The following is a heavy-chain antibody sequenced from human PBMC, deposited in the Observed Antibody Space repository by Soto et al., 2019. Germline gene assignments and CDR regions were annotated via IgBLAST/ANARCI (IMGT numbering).Heavy chain of an antibody. V-gene: IGHV1-69*18. CDR2: IIPIFDSS. CDR1: GGTFSSFA. D-gene: IGHD3-22*01. Sequence: QVQLVQSGAEVKKPGSSVKVSCKASGGTFSSFAISWVRQAPGQGIEWMGRIIPIFDSSNYAQKFQGRVTITADESTSTAYMELSSLRSEDTAVFYCVGYYYDTSGYYYDYWGQGTLVTVSS. J-gene: IGHJ4*02. CDR3: VGYYYDTSGYYYDY.